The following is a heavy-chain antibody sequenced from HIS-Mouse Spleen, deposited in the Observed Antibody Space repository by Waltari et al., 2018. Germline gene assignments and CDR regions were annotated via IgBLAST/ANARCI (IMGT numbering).Heavy chain of an antibody. Sequence: QVQLVQSGAEVKKPGASVTVSCKASGYTFTGYYMHWVRQAPGQGLEWMGWINPNGGGTNYAQKFQGRVTMTRDTSISTAYMELSRLRSDDTAVYYCARVSSGGSDFDYWGQGTLVTVSS. CDR1: GYTFTGYY. D-gene: IGHD3-16*01. CDR2: INPNGGGT. J-gene: IGHJ4*02. V-gene: IGHV1-2*02. CDR3: ARVSSGGSDFDY.